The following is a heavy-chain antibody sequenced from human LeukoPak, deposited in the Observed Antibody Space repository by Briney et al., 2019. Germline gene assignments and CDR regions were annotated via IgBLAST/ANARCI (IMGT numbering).Heavy chain of an antibody. V-gene: IGHV3-53*01. CDR3: ARVQHYYDSLPDRNYGMDV. Sequence: GGSLRLSCAASGFTVSSNYMSWVRQAPGKGLEWVSDIYSGGSTYYADSVKGRFTISRDNSKNTLYLQMNSLRAEDTAVYYCARVQHYYDSLPDRNYGMDVWGQGTTVTVSS. CDR2: IYSGGST. J-gene: IGHJ6*02. CDR1: GFTVSSNY. D-gene: IGHD3-22*01.